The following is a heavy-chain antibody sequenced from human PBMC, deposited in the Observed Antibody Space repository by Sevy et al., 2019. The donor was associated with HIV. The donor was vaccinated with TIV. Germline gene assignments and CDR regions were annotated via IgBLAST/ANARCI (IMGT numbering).Heavy chain of an antibody. CDR1: GFTFSSYW. J-gene: IGHJ4*02. D-gene: IGHD3-9*01. CDR3: ARDFRYFDY. CDR2: IKQDGSEK. Sequence: GGSLRLSCAASGFTFSSYWRSWVRQAPGKGLEWVANIKQDGSEKYYVDSVKGRFTISRDNAKNSLYLQMNSLRAEDTAVYYCARDFRYFDYWGQGTLVTVSS. V-gene: IGHV3-7*01.